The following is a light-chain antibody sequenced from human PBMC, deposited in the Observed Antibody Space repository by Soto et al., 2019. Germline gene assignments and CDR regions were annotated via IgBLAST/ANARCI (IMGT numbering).Light chain of an antibody. V-gene: IGLV2-14*03. Sequence: QSALTQPASVSGSPGQSITISCTGTSSDVGGYKYASWYQQHPGKAPKLMIYDIRNRPSGVSNRFSGSKSGNTASLTISGLQAEDEADYYCSSYTSSSTRVFGTGTKVTVL. CDR1: SSDVGGYKY. CDR3: SSYTSSSTRV. J-gene: IGLJ1*01. CDR2: DIR.